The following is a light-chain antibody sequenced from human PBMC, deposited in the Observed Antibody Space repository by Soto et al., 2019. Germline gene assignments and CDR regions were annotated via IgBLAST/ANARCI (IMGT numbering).Light chain of an antibody. CDR2: EVS. Sequence: QSVLTQPASVSGSPGQSITISCTGTSSDVDGYNYVSWYQHHPGKAPKLMIYEVSSGPSGVSNRFFGSKSGNTASLTISGLQTEDEADYFCSSYRTKSSVVFGGGTKLTVL. J-gene: IGLJ2*01. CDR3: SSYRTKSSVV. CDR1: SSDVDGYNY. V-gene: IGLV2-14*01.